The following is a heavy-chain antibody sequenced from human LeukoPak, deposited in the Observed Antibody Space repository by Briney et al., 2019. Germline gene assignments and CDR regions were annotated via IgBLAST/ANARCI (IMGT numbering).Heavy chain of an antibody. CDR3: ASASYGGNFPFDY. CDR1: GGSISTYY. D-gene: IGHD4-23*01. J-gene: IGHJ4*02. Sequence: SETLSLTCTVSGGSISTYYWSWIRQPPGKGLEWIGYIYYSGSTNYNPSLKSRVTISVDTSKNQFSLKLSSVTAADTAVYYCASASYGGNFPFDYWGQGTLVTVSS. CDR2: IYYSGST. V-gene: IGHV4-59*12.